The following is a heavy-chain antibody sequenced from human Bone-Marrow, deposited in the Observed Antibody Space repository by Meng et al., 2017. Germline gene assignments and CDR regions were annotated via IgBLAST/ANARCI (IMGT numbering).Heavy chain of an antibody. CDR2: IYHSGST. CDR3: ARVGAGLSNSSGWYLDY. CDR1: GYSFSSGYY. D-gene: IGHD6-19*01. Sequence: SETLSPTCAVPGYSFSSGYYWGWIRQPPGKGLEWLGSIYHSGSTYYNPPLKSRVTISVDTSKNQFSLKLSSVTAADTAVYYCARVGAGLSNSSGWYLDYWGQGTLVTVSS. J-gene: IGHJ4*02. V-gene: IGHV4-38-2*01.